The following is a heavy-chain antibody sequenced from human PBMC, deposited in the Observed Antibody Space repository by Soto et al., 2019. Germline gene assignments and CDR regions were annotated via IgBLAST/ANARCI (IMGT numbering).Heavy chain of an antibody. Sequence: GGSLRLSCAASGFTFSSYAMGWVRQAPGKGLEWVSAISGSGESTYYADSVKGRFTISRDSSKNTVYLQMNRLRAEDTAVYFWAKEGRLTVQQYFQHWGQGTLVTVSS. V-gene: IGHV3-23*01. J-gene: IGHJ1*01. CDR1: GFTFSSYA. CDR2: ISGSGEST. D-gene: IGHD3-16*01. CDR3: AKEGRLTVQQYFQH.